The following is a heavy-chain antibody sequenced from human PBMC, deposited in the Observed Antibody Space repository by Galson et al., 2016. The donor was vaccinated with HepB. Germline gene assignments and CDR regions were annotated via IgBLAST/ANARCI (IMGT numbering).Heavy chain of an antibody. V-gene: IGHV3-7*01. CDR3: ARDTAGRRIDS. CDR2: IKQDGGEK. D-gene: IGHD6-6*01. CDR1: GFTFSDYW. Sequence: SLRLSCAASGFTFSDYWMNWVRQAPGKGLQWVANIKQDGGEKYCVDSVKGRFTISRDNAKNSLYLQMNSLRAEDTALYYCARDTAGRRIDSWGQGTLVTVSS. J-gene: IGHJ4*02.